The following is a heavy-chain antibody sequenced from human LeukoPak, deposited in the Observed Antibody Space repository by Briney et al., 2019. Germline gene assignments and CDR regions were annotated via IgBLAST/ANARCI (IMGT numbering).Heavy chain of an antibody. D-gene: IGHD3-9*01. CDR1: GGSISSGDYY. Sequence: SETLSLTCIVSGGSISSGDYYWSWIRQPPGKGLEWIGYIYYSGSTYYNPSLKSRVTISVDTSKNQYSLKLSSVTAADTAVYYCARYRGDYDINWGQGTLVPVSS. J-gene: IGHJ4*02. V-gene: IGHV4-30-4*01. CDR3: ARYRGDYDIN. CDR2: IYYSGST.